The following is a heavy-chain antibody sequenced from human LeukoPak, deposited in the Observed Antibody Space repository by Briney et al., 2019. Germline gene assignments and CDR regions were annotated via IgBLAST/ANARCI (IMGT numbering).Heavy chain of an antibody. Sequence: ASVKVSCKVSGYTLTELSMHWVRQAPGKGLEWMGGFDPEVGDTIYAQKFQGRVTMTEDTSTDTAYMELSSLRSEDTAVYYCATTLRPNYYYYYYYMDVWGKGTTVTVSS. CDR2: FDPEVGDT. CDR1: GYTLTELS. J-gene: IGHJ6*03. V-gene: IGHV1-24*01. CDR3: ATTLRPNYYYYYYYMDV. D-gene: IGHD4-17*01.